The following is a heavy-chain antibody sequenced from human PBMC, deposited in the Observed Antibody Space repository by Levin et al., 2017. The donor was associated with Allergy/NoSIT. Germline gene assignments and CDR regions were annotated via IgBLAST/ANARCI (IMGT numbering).Heavy chain of an antibody. D-gene: IGHD6-13*01. CDR3: ARVGKQQLDVVAFDS. J-gene: IGHJ3*02. CDR1: GGSISSYY. Sequence: SETLSLTCTVSGGSISSYYWSWIRQPPGKGLEWIGYIYYSGSTNYNPSLKSRVTISVDTSKNQFSLKLSSVTAADTAVYYCARVGKQQLDVVAFDSWGQGTMVTVSS. CDR2: IYYSGST. V-gene: IGHV4-59*01.